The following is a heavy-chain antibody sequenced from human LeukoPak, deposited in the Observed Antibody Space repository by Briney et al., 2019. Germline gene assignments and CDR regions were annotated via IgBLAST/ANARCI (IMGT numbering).Heavy chain of an antibody. Sequence: GGSLRLSCAASGFTLNTYWMHWVRQGPGKGLVWVSRIYSDGSRTTYADSVRGRFTISGDNAKNTLYLQMNSLRAEDTAMYYCARSGRGGAFDIWGQGTMVTVSS. CDR2: IYSDGSRT. CDR1: GFTLNTYW. J-gene: IGHJ3*02. CDR3: ARSGRGGAFDI. D-gene: IGHD1-26*01. V-gene: IGHV3-74*01.